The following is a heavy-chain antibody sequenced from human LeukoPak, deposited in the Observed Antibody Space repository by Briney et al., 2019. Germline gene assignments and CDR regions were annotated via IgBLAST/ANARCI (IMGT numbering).Heavy chain of an antibody. V-gene: IGHV3-53*01. J-gene: IGHJ4*02. CDR1: GFTVSSNS. D-gene: IGHD6-13*01. CDR3: AKAGVSSSWYKVDYFDY. CDR2: IYSDNT. Sequence: GGSLRLSCTVSGFTVSSNSMSWVRQAPGKGLEWVSFIYSDNTHYSDSVKGRFTISRDNSKNTLYLQMNSLRAEDTAVYYCAKAGVSSSWYKVDYFDYWGQGTLVTVSS.